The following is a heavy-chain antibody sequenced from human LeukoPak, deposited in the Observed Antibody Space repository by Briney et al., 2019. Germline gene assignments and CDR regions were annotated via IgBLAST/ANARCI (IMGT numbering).Heavy chain of an antibody. J-gene: IGHJ4*02. V-gene: IGHV4-30-4*08. Sequence: SQTLSLTCTVSGGSISSGDYYWSWIRQPPGKGLEWIGYIYYSGSTYYNPSLKSRVTISVDTSKNQLSLKLSSVTAADTAVYYCARERGRYGSGSYSVDYWGQGTLVTVSS. CDR3: ARERGRYGSGSYSVDY. CDR2: IYYSGST. D-gene: IGHD3-10*01. CDR1: GGSISSGDYY.